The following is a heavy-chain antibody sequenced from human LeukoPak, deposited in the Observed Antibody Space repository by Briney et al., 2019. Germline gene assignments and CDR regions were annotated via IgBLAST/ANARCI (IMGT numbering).Heavy chain of an antibody. Sequence: GGSLRLSCAASGFTFSSYAMSWVRQAPGKGLEWVSAISGSGGSTYYADSVKGRFTISRDNSRNTLYLQMNSLRAEDTAVYYCAKDPTAYDREDYWGQGTLVTVSS. V-gene: IGHV3-23*01. CDR2: ISGSGGST. J-gene: IGHJ4*02. D-gene: IGHD3-22*01. CDR3: AKDPTAYDREDY. CDR1: GFTFSSYA.